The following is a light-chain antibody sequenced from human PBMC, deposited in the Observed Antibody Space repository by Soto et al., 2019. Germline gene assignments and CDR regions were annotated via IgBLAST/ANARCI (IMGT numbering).Light chain of an antibody. CDR3: SSYVGTNSYV. Sequence: QSVLTQPPSASGSPGQSVTISCTGTSXYVGGYNYVSWYQHHPGKAPKLIIYEVXKRPSGVPDRFSGSKSGNTAALTVSGLQAEDEADYYCSSYVGTNSYVFGTGTKVTVL. V-gene: IGLV2-8*01. J-gene: IGLJ1*01. CDR2: EVX. CDR1: SXYVGGYNY.